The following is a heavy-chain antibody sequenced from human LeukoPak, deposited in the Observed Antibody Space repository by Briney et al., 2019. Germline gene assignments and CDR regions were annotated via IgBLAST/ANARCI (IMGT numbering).Heavy chain of an antibody. Sequence: GRSPRLSCAASGFTFSSYAMSWVRQAPGKGLEWVSAISGSGGSTYYADSVKGRFTISRDNSKNTLYLQMNSLRAEDTAVYYCAKDVHYDILTGYEYWGQGTLVSVSS. CDR3: AKDVHYDILTGYEY. J-gene: IGHJ4*02. V-gene: IGHV3-23*01. D-gene: IGHD3-9*01. CDR2: ISGSGGST. CDR1: GFTFSSYA.